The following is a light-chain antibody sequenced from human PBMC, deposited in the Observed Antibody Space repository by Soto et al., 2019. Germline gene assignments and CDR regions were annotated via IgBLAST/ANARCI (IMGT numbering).Light chain of an antibody. J-gene: IGKJ1*01. CDR2: DAS. CDR3: QQYSTYWT. CDR1: QSISSW. Sequence: DIQMTQSPSTLSASVGDRVTITCRASQSISSWLAWYQQKPGKAPKLLIYDASSLESGVPSRFRGSGSGTEFTLTISSLQPDDFATYYCQQYSTYWTFGQGTKVEIK. V-gene: IGKV1-5*01.